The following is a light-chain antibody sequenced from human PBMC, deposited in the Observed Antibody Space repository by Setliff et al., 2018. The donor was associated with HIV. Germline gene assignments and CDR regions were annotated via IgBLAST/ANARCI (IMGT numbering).Light chain of an antibody. CDR1: SGSIASNY. J-gene: IGLJ1*01. CDR2: EDN. V-gene: IGLV6-57*01. Sequence: NFMLTQPHSVSESPGKTVTISCTRSSGSIASNYVQWYQQRPGSSPTTVIYEDNQRHSGVPDRFSGAIDSSSNSASLTISGLKTEDEADYYCQSDDSCYYVFGTGTKGTV. CDR3: QSDDSCYYV.